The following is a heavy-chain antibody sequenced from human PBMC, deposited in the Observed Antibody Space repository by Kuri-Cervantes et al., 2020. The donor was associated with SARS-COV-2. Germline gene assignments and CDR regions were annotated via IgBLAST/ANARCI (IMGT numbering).Heavy chain of an antibody. J-gene: IGHJ5*02. V-gene: IGHV3-7*04. CDR1: GFTLSSYW. CDR2: IKQDGSEK. Sequence: GESLKISCAASGFTLSSYWMSWVRQAPGKGLEWVANIKQDGSEKYYVDSVKGRFTISRDNAKNSLYLQMNSLRAEDTAVYYCARAYCSSTSCYDWGDNWFDPWGQGTLVTVSS. CDR3: ARAYCSSTSCYDWGDNWFDP. D-gene: IGHD2-2*01.